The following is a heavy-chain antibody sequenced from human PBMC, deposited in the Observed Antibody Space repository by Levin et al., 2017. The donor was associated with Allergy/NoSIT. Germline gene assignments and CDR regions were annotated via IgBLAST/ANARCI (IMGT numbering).Heavy chain of an antibody. CDR3: ARDKDHAFDL. CDR2: ISSSSNTK. V-gene: IGHV3-48*01. J-gene: IGHJ3*01. CDR1: GFILSSYS. Sequence: GGSLRLSCVASGFILSSYSMNWVRQAPGKGLEWFSYISSSSNTKNYADSVKGRFTISRDNAKNSLYLQMNSLRVEDMAVYYCARDKDHAFDLWGQGTMVTVSS.